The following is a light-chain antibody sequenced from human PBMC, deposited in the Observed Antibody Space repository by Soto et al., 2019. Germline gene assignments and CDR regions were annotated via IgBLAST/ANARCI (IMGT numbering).Light chain of an antibody. CDR3: CSYAGSYTHV. J-gene: IGLJ1*01. CDR2: DVS. CDR1: SSDVGGYNY. V-gene: IGLV2-11*01. Sequence: QSALTQPRSVSGSPGQSVTISCTGTSSDVGGYNYVSWYQQHPGKAPKLIIYDVSKWPSGVPDRFSGSKSGNTASLTISGLQAEDEADYYCCSYAGSYTHVFGTGTKLTVL.